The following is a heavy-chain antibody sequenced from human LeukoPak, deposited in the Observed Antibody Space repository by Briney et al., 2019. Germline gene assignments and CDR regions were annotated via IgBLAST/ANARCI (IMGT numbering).Heavy chain of an antibody. Sequence: PGGSLRLSCAASGFTFSSYWMHWVRQAPGKGLVWVSRIKSDGSSTNYADSVKGRFTISRDNAKNTLYLQMNSLRAEDTAVYYCARDQRGYLYYMDVWGKGTTVTISS. D-gene: IGHD1-1*01. CDR3: ARDQRGYLYYMDV. J-gene: IGHJ6*03. CDR1: GFTFSSYW. CDR2: IKSDGSST. V-gene: IGHV3-74*01.